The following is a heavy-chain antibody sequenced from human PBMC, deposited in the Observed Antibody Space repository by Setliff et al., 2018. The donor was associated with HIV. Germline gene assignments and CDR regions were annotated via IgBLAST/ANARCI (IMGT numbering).Heavy chain of an antibody. CDR1: GYTFDVFS. J-gene: IGHJ4*02. CDR2: INPKSGGT. Sequence: ASVKVSCKTSGYTFDVFSIHWVRQAPGQGPEWMGWINPKSGGTMYAQRFQGRVAMTRDTSTRTVYMDLTRLRSDDTAVYYCAREGSNPFRYFFDFWGQGALVTVSS. CDR3: AREGSNPFRYFFDF. D-gene: IGHD4-4*01. V-gene: IGHV1-2*02.